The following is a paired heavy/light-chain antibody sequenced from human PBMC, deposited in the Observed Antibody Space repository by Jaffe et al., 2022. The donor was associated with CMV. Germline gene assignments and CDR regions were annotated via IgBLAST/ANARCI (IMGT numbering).Light chain of an antibody. CDR1: SSNIGSNY. CDR2: RNN. Sequence: QSVLTQPPSASGTPGQRVTISCSGSSSNIGSNYVYWYQQLPGTAPKLLIYRNNQRPSGVPDRFSGSKSGTSASLAISGLRSEDEADYYCAAWDDSLKVFGGGTKLTVL. J-gene: IGLJ2*01. CDR3: AAWDDSLKV. V-gene: IGLV1-47*01.
Heavy chain of an antibody. Sequence: QVQLQQWGAGLLKPSETLSLTCAVYGGSFSGYYWSWIRQPPGKGLEWIGEINHSGSTNYNPSLKSRVTISVDTSKNQFSLKLSSVTAADTAVYYCARGGLAGRGRHVRGGDYWGQGTLVTVSS. D-gene: IGHD6-19*01. V-gene: IGHV4-34*01. CDR2: INHSGST. CDR1: GGSFSGYY. CDR3: ARGGLAGRGRHVRGGDY. J-gene: IGHJ4*02.